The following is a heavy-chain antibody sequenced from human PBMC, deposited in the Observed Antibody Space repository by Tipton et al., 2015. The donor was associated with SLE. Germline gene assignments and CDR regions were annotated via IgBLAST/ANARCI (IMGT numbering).Heavy chain of an antibody. V-gene: IGHV3-23*01. Sequence: SLRLSCAASGFTFSNYAMHWVRQAPGKGLEWVSSISASSTTTYYADSVRGRFTISRDNSENTLYLQMNSLRAEDSAMYYCAKDLVLTYWGQGTLVTFSS. CDR2: ISASSTTT. CDR1: GFTFSNYA. J-gene: IGHJ4*02. CDR3: AKDLVLTY. D-gene: IGHD2-8*02.